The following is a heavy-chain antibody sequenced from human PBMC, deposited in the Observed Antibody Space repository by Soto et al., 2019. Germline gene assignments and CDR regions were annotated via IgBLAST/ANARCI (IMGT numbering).Heavy chain of an antibody. J-gene: IGHJ5*02. D-gene: IGHD6-6*01. CDR2: IYHSGST. V-gene: IGHV4-30-2*01. CDR1: GGSISSGGYS. Sequence: SETLSLTCAVSGGSISSGGYSWSWIRQPPGKGLEWIGYIYHSGSTYYNPSLKSRVTISVDRSKNQFSLKLSSVTAADTAVYYCARGKGELAARRRAQKDWFDPWGQGTLVTVSS. CDR3: ARGKGELAARRRAQKDWFDP.